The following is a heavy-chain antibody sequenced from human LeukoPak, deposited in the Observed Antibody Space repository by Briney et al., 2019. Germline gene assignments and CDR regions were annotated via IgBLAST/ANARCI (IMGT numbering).Heavy chain of an antibody. Sequence: GGSLRLSCSASGFTFSTYAMHWVRQAPGKGLEWVAVIPYDGRNQYYTDSVKGRFTISRDNSKNTLYLQMNSLRAEDTALYYCAKDIKGIAAAGMGSDAFDIWGQGTMVTVSS. V-gene: IGHV3-30*04. D-gene: IGHD6-13*01. CDR3: AKDIKGIAAAGMGSDAFDI. CDR1: GFTFSTYA. CDR2: IPYDGRNQ. J-gene: IGHJ3*02.